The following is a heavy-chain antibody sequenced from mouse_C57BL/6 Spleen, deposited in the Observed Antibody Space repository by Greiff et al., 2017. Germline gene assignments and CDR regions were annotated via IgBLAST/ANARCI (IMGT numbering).Heavy chain of an antibody. J-gene: IGHJ3*01. Sequence: EVQLVESGGGLVKPGGSLKLSCAASGFTFSDYGMHWVRQAPETGLEWVAYISSGSSTIYYADTVKGRFTISRANAKNTLFLQMTSLRSEDTAMYYCARGGTGTWFAYWGQGTLVTVSA. CDR3: ARGGTGTWFAY. CDR2: ISSGSSTI. D-gene: IGHD4-1*01. CDR1: GFTFSDYG. V-gene: IGHV5-17*01.